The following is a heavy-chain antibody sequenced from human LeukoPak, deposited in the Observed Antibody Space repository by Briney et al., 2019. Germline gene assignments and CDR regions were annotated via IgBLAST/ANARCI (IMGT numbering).Heavy chain of an antibody. CDR2: LYYSGST. Sequence: PSETLSLTCSVSGGSISSHYWSWIRQPPGKGLEWIGYLYYSGSTNYNPSLTSRVAMSVDTSKNQFSLRLSSVTAADTAVYYCAGGRSSSWYSFLDYWGQGTLVTVSS. CDR1: GGSISSHY. D-gene: IGHD6-13*01. J-gene: IGHJ4*02. V-gene: IGHV4-59*11. CDR3: AGGRSSSWYSFLDY.